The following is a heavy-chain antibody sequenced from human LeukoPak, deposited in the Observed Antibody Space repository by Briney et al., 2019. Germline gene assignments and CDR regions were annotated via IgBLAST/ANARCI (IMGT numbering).Heavy chain of an antibody. V-gene: IGHV3-7*01. CDR1: GFAFSSYW. CDR2: IRQDGIEK. D-gene: IGHD1-26*01. J-gene: IGHJ4*02. Sequence: GGPLRLSCAASGFAFSSYWMSWVRQAPGKGLEWVATIRQDGIEKYDVDSVKGRFTISRDNAKNSLYLQMNSLRGEDTAVYYCARAGWELPEGFDYWGQGTLVTVSS. CDR3: ARAGWELPEGFDY.